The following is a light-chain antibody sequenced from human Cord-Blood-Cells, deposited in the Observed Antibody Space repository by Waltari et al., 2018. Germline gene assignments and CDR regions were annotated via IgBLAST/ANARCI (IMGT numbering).Light chain of an antibody. CDR2: EGS. Sequence: QSALTHPAPVSGSPGQPIPIPCTGSSSAVGSYNLVSWYQQHPGKAPKLRIYEGSKRPSGFSNRFSGSKSGNTASLTISGLQAEDEADYYCCSYAGSSTYVFGTGTKVTVL. CDR3: CSYAGSSTYV. CDR1: SSAVGSYNL. V-gene: IGLV2-23*01. J-gene: IGLJ1*01.